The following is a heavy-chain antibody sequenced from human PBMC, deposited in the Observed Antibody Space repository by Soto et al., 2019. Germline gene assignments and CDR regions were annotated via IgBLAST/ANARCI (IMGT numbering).Heavy chain of an antibody. J-gene: IGHJ6*03. V-gene: IGHV1-18*01. Sequence: ASVKVSCKASGYTFTSYGISWVRQAPGQGLEWMGWISAYNGNTNYAQKLQGRVTMTTDTSTSTAYMELRSLRSDDTAVYYCARVPGLGNRYYYYYMDVWGKGTTVTVSS. CDR2: ISAYNGNT. CDR3: ARVPGLGNRYYYYYMDV. CDR1: GYTFTSYG. D-gene: IGHD7-27*01.